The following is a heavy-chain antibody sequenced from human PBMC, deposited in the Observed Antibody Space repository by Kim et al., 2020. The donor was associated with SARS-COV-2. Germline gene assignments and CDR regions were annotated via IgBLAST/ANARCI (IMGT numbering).Heavy chain of an antibody. CDR1: GGSISSGGYS. D-gene: IGHD3-10*02. CDR3: ARTCSGREEEYYFDY. J-gene: IGHJ4*02. Sequence: SETLSLTCAVSGGSISSGGYSWSWIRQPPGKGLEWIGYIYHSGSTYYNPSLKSRVTISVDRSKNQFSLKLSCVTAADTAVYYCARTCSGREEEYYFDYWGQGTLVTVSS. CDR2: IYHSGST. V-gene: IGHV4-30-2*01.